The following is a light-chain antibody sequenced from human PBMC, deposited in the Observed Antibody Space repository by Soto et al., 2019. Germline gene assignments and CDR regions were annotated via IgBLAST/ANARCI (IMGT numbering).Light chain of an antibody. CDR1: QSVLYSSNNKNY. CDR3: QQYSSPPYT. J-gene: IGKJ2*01. V-gene: IGKV4-1*01. CDR2: WAS. Sequence: DIVMTQSPDSLAVSLGERATINCKSSQSVLYSSNNKNYLGWYQQKPGQTPKLLIYWASTRDSGVPDRFSGRGSGTDFTLTISSLQAEDVAVYYCQQYSSPPYTFGQGTRLEIK.